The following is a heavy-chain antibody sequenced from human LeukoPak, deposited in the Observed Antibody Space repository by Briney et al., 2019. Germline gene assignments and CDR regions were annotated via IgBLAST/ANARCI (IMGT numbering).Heavy chain of an antibody. J-gene: IGHJ4*02. CDR1: GFTFSTYS. CDR3: AKELNSYGFSDY. D-gene: IGHD5-18*01. V-gene: IGHV3-23*01. Sequence: GGSLRLSCAASGFTFSTYSMSWVRQAPGKGLDWVSAISGSGDSTYYADSVQSRFTISRDNSKNPLYMQMNSLRAEDTAVYYCAKELNSYGFSDYWGQGTLVTVSS. CDR2: ISGSGDST.